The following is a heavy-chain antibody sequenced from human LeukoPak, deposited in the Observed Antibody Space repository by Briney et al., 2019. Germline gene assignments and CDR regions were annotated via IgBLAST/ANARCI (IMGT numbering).Heavy chain of an antibody. CDR2: IHHSGGT. J-gene: IGHJ4*02. D-gene: IGHD3-22*01. CDR3: VRNGYDSSGYYFWSDY. V-gene: IGHV4-34*01. Sequence: SETLFLTCRVYDGSFTDYNWSWIRQSPGKGLQWIAEIHHSGGTNYSPTLKSRVTLSVDTSKNQVSLNLRSVTAADTAVYYCVRNGYDSSGYYFWSDYRGQGTLVTVSS. CDR1: DGSFTDYN.